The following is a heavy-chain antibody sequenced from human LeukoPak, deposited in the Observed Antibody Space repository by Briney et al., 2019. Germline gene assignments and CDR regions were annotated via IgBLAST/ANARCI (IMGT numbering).Heavy chain of an antibody. D-gene: IGHD1-26*01. J-gene: IGHJ4*02. CDR2: TSYDGSEK. CDR3: ARAPKSYWLDY. Sequence: GSLRLSCAASGFTFSNYGMHWVRQAPGKGPEWAAVTSYDGSEKYYADSVRGRFTISRDNPKNTLYLRMNSLRAEDTAVYYCARAPKSYWLDYWGQGTLVTVSS. CDR1: GFTFSNYG. V-gene: IGHV3-30-3*01.